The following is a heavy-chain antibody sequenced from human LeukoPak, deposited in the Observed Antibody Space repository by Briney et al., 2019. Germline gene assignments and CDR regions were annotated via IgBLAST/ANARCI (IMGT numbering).Heavy chain of an antibody. CDR3: ARVRWRYCSSTSCYEPDY. V-gene: IGHV1-18*01. CDR1: GYTCTSYG. D-gene: IGHD2-2*01. Sequence: ASVKVSCKASGYTCTSYGISWVRQAPGQGLEWMGWISAYNGNTNYAQKLQGRVTMTTDTSTSTAYMELRSLRSDDTAVYYCARVRWRYCSSTSCYEPDYWGQGTLVTVSS. J-gene: IGHJ4*02. CDR2: ISAYNGNT.